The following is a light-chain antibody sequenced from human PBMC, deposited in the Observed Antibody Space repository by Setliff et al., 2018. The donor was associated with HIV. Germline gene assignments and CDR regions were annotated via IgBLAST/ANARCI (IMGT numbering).Light chain of an antibody. CDR1: QTVSKN. J-gene: IGKJ1*01. CDR2: GAS. Sequence: EIVMTQSPATLSVLPGERATLFCRASQTVSKNLAWYQQKGNQAPRLLIYGASARATGISARFSGSGSGAEFTLTISTLQSEDSAIYYCLQYNNWPRTFGQGTKVDIK. V-gene: IGKV3-15*01. CDR3: LQYNNWPRT.